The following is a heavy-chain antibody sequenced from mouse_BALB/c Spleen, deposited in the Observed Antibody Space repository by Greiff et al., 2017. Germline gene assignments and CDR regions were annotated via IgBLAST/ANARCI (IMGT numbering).Heavy chain of an antibody. J-gene: IGHJ2*01. V-gene: IGHV2-2*02. Sequence: VMLVESGPGLVQPSQSLSITCTVSGFSLTSYGVHWVRQSPGKGLEWLGVIWSGGSTDYNAAFISRLSISKDNSKSQVFFKMNSLQANDTAIYYCAREAGNYYYYFDYWGQGTTLTVSS. D-gene: IGHD2-1*01. CDR2: IWSGGST. CDR3: AREAGNYYYYFDY. CDR1: GFSLTSYG.